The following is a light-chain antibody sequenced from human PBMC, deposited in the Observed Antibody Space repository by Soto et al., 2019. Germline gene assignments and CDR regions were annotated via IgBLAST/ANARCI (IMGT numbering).Light chain of an antibody. CDR1: SSNIGAGYD. Sequence: QSVLTQPPSVSGAPGQRVTISCTGSSSNIGAGYDVHWYQQLPGTAPKLLVSGNTNRPSGVPDRFSGSKSGTSASLANTGLQAEDEADYYCQSYDSSLSYWVFGGGTKLTVL. J-gene: IGLJ3*02. CDR2: GNT. CDR3: QSYDSSLSYWV. V-gene: IGLV1-40*01.